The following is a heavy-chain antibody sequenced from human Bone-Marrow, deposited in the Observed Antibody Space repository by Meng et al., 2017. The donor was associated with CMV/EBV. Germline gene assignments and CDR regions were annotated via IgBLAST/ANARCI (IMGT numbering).Heavy chain of an antibody. CDR1: GFTFSSSA. V-gene: IGHV3-30-3*01. J-gene: IGHJ4*02. D-gene: IGHD3-10*01. CDR3: VRESTMVLDY. CDR2: LSYDGSHK. Sequence: LSCAASGFTFSSSAMHWVRQAPGKGLAWVAVLSYDGSHKYYADSVKGRFTISRDNSKNTLSLEMNSLRTEDTAAYYCVRESTMVLDYWGQGTLVTVSS.